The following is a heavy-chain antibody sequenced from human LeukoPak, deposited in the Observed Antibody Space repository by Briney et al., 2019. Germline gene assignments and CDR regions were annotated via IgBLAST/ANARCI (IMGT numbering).Heavy chain of an antibody. D-gene: IGHD3-10*01. CDR1: GGSINHYY. V-gene: IGHV4-59*12. CDR2: SYYIEST. CDR3: ARVRSGIGFFLGFDP. J-gene: IGHJ5*02. Sequence: SGTLSLTCTVSGGSINHYYWSWIRQPPGKGLEWIGYSYYIESTNYSPSLKSRVIISLDRSRNQFSLNLSSVTAADTAVYYCARVRSGIGFFLGFDPWGQGTLVTVSS.